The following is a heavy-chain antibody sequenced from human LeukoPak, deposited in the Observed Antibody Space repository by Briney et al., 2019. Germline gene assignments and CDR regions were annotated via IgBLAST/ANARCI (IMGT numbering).Heavy chain of an antibody. J-gene: IGHJ4*02. V-gene: IGHV1-18*04. D-gene: IGHD4-23*01. CDR3: ARRGYGGNGFDY. CDR2: ISAYNGNT. CDR1: GYTFTSYY. Sequence: ASVKVSCKASGYTFTSYYMHWVRQAPGQGLEWMGWISAYNGNTNYAQKLQGRVTMTTDTSTSTAYMELRSLRSDDTAVYYCARRGYGGNGFDYWGQGTLVTVSS.